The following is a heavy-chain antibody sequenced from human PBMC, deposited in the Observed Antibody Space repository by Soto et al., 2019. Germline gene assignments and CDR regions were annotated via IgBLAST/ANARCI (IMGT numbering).Heavy chain of an antibody. J-gene: IGHJ4*02. CDR2: IYYSGTT. Sequence: SEPLSLTCTVSGGSISSEGYYWSWFRQLPGKGLEWIGDIYYSGTTYHNPSLRSRLTISGDASKNQFSLKLSSVTDADTALYYCARGRGYSYGPYYFDYWGQGTLVTVSS. CDR1: GGSISSEGYY. D-gene: IGHD5-18*01. CDR3: ARGRGYSYGPYYFDY. V-gene: IGHV4-31*03.